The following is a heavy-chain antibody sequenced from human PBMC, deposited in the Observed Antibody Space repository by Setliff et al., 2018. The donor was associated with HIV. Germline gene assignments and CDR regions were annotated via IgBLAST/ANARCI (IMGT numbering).Heavy chain of an antibody. Sequence: SVKVSCKASGGTFSSYAINWVRQAPGQGLEWMGGIIPIFGKANYAQKFQGRVTITADESTNTAYMELSSLRSEDTAVYYCARALRGFHGSGTQFYYYLDVWGKGTTVTVSS. V-gene: IGHV1-69*13. J-gene: IGHJ6*03. CDR3: ARALRGFHGSGTQFYYYLDV. CDR1: GGTFSSYA. CDR2: IIPIFGKA. D-gene: IGHD3-10*01.